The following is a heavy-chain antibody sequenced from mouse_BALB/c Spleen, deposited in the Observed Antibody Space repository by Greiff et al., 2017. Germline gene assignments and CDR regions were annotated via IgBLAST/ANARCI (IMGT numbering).Heavy chain of an antibody. CDR2: INPNNGGT. D-gene: IGHD2-3*01. CDR1: GYTFTDYN. J-gene: IGHJ4*01. CDR3: ARREYLYDGYYYAMDY. V-gene: IGHV1-18*01. Sequence: VQLQQSGPELVKPGASVKIPCKASGYTFTDYNMDWVKQSHGKSLEWIGDINPNNGGTIYNQKFKGKATLTVDKSSSTAYMELRSLTSEDTAVYYCARREYLYDGYYYAMDYWGQGTSVTVSS.